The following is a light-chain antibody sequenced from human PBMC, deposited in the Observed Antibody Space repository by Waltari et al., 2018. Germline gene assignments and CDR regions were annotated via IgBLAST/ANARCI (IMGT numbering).Light chain of an antibody. J-gene: IGKJ1*01. CDR3: QQYNSYSWT. V-gene: IGKV1-5*03. CDR2: KSS. Sequence: DIKMTQPPSTLSASVGDRVIITCRASQSISSWLAWYQQKPGKAPKLLIYKSSSLESGVPSRFISSRSGTEFTLTISSLQPYDFATYYCQQYNSYSWTFGQGSKVEIK. CDR1: QSISSW.